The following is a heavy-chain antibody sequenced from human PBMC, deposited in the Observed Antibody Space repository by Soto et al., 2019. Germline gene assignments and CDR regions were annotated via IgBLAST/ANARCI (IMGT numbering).Heavy chain of an antibody. V-gene: IGHV1-18*01. CDR1: GYTFTSYG. CDR3: ARVSPRDIVVVPAAIRCVTCMDV. J-gene: IGHJ6*02. CDR2: ISAYNGNT. D-gene: IGHD2-2*02. Sequence: QVQLVQSGAEVKKPGASVKVSCKASGYTFTSYGISWVRQAPGQGLEWMGWISAYNGNTNYAQKLQGRVTMTTDTSTSTAYMELRSLRSDDTAVYYCARVSPRDIVVVPAAIRCVTCMDVWGQGTTVTVSS.